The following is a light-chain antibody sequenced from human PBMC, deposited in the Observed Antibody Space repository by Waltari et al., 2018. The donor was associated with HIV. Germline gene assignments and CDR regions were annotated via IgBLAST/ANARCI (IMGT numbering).Light chain of an antibody. CDR1: QSVSNSY. Sequence: EIVLTQSPGTLSLSPGERATLSCRASQSVSNSYLAWYQQKTGQAPRLLIFGASVRATGIPDRFTGSESGTDFTLTISRLEPEDFAVYYCQQYDDSPWTFGQGTKVDIK. CDR3: QQYDDSPWT. V-gene: IGKV3-20*01. CDR2: GAS. J-gene: IGKJ1*01.